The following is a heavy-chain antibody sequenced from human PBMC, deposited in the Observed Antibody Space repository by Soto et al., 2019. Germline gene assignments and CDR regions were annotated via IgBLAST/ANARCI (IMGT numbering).Heavy chain of an antibody. J-gene: IGHJ6*02. D-gene: IGHD2-15*01. V-gene: IGHV1-69*01. CDR2: IIPIFGTA. Sequence: QVQLVQSGAEVKKPGSSVKVSCKASGGTFSSYAISWVRLAPGQGLEWMGGIIPIFGTANYAQKFQGRVTITADESTSTAYMELSSLRSEDTAVYYCARDALGYCSGGSCPTHYGMDVWGQGTTVTVSS. CDR1: GGTFSSYA. CDR3: ARDALGYCSGGSCPTHYGMDV.